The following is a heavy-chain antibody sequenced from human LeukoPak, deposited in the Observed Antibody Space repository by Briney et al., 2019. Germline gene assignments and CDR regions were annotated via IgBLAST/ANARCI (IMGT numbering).Heavy chain of an antibody. CDR2: MNPSSGDT. CDR1: GYTFTGYR. J-gene: IGHJ4*02. D-gene: IGHD5-12*01. V-gene: IGHV1-2*02. Sequence: ASVKVSCKASGYTFTGYRIHWVRQAPGQGLEWMGWMNPSSGDTSYAQKFQGRVTMTRDTSISTAYMELTRLRSDDSAVYYCAREPGDGGYDYFDYWGQGSLVTVSS. CDR3: AREPGDGGYDYFDY.